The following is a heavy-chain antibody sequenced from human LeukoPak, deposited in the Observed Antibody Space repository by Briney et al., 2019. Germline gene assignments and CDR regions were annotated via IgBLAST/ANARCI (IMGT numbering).Heavy chain of an antibody. V-gene: IGHV1-18*01. CDR3: ARAIRGFDIAVVPAAPPSWFDP. CDR1: GYTFTSYG. J-gene: IGHJ5*02. D-gene: IGHD2-2*01. Sequence: GASVTVSCTASGYTFTSYGISWVRQAPGQGLEWMGWISAYNGNTNYAQKLQGRATMTTDTSTSTAYMELRSLRSDDTAVYYCARAIRGFDIAVVPAAPPSWFDPWGQGTLVTVSS. CDR2: ISAYNGNT.